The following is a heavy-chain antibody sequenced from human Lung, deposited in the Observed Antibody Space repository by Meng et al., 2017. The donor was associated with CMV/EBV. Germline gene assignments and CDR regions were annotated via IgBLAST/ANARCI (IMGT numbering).Heavy chain of an antibody. CDR3: ARDYGTDY. CDR2: ISSSSSYK. Sequence: GGSLRLSCAASGFTFSSYSMSWVRQAPGKGLEWVSSISSSSSYKYYADSVKGRFTISRDNAKNSLYLQMNSLRAEDTAVYYCARDYGTDYWGQGTLVTVSS. D-gene: IGHD1-14*01. J-gene: IGHJ4*02. V-gene: IGHV3-21*01. CDR1: GFTFSSYS.